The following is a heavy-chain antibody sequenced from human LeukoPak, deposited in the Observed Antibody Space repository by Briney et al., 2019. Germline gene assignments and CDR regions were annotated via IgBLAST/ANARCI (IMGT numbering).Heavy chain of an antibody. J-gene: IGHJ4*02. D-gene: IGHD3-22*01. CDR2: ISSNGGST. CDR3: ASGSSGYYLVLSY. Sequence: PGGSLRLSCSASGFTFSSYAMHWVRQAPGKGLEYVSAISSNGGSTYYADSVKGRFTISRDNSKNTLYLQMSSLRAEDTAVYYCASGSSGYYLVLSYWGQGTLVTVSS. V-gene: IGHV3-64D*06. CDR1: GFTFSSYA.